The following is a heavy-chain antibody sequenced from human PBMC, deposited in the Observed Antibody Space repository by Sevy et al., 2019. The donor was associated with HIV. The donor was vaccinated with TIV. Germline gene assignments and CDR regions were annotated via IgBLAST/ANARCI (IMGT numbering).Heavy chain of an antibody. Sequence: GESLKISCAASEFMFSTYAMHLVRQAPGKGLEWVAVISYDGSSHYYADSVKGRFTISRDNSKNTLFLQMNSLRLEDTAFYYCARDAGYSTDWYPSDYWGQGTLVTVSS. D-gene: IGHD6-19*01. CDR3: ARDAGYSTDWYPSDY. CDR2: ISYDGSSH. V-gene: IGHV3-30-3*01. CDR1: EFMFSTYA. J-gene: IGHJ4*02.